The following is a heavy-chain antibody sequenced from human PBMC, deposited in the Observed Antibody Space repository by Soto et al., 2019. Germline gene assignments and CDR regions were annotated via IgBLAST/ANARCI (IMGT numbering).Heavy chain of an antibody. CDR2: IVPMFGTT. D-gene: IGHD6-19*01. V-gene: IGHV1-69*18. J-gene: IGHJ4*02. CDR1: TGAFVNNA. CDR3: ERVALAGDLLGGVDS. Sequence: QVQLVQSGAEVKKTGSSVRVSCKASTGAFVNNAITWVRQAPGQGLELVGTIVPMFGTTHYAQNFHCRVTFTADASTLTAFMELRGLRFDDTAVYYGERVALAGDLLGGVDSWGQGTL.